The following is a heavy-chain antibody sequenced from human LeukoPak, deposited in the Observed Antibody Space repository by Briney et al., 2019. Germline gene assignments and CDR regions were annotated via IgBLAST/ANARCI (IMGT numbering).Heavy chain of an antibody. J-gene: IGHJ5*02. CDR1: GGTFSSYA. Sequence: SVKVSCKASGGTFSSYAISWVRQAPGQGLEWIGRIIPILGIANYAQKFQGRVTITADKSTSTAYMELSSLRSEDTAVYYCARDDLTENWFDPWGQGTLVTVSS. CDR3: ARDDLTENWFDP. D-gene: IGHD1-14*01. CDR2: IIPILGIA. V-gene: IGHV1-69*04.